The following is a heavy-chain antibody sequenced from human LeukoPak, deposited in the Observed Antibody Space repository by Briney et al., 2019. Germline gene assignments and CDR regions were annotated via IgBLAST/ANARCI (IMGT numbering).Heavy chain of an antibody. Sequence: AGGSLRLSCAASGFTFSNAWMSWVRQAPGKGLEWVGRIKSKTDGGTTDYAAPVKGRFTISRDDSKNTLYLQMNSLKTEDTAVYYCTTVLIIILGATRQKNDYWGQGTLVTVSS. V-gene: IGHV3-15*01. CDR3: TTVLIIILGATRQKNDY. CDR2: IKSKTDGGTT. CDR1: GFTFSNAW. D-gene: IGHD1-26*01. J-gene: IGHJ4*02.